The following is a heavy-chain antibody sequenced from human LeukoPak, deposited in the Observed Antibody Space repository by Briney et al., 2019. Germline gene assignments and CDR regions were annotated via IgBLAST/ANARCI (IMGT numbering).Heavy chain of an antibody. CDR2: ISYDGSNK. V-gene: IGHV3-30-3*01. D-gene: IGHD6-13*01. CDR3: ARDQQLVRWFVYYYGMDV. Sequence: PGGSLRLSCAASGFTFSSYAMHWVRQAPGKGLEWVAVISYDGSNKYYVDSVKGRFTISRDNSKNTLYLQMNSLRAEDTAVYYCARDQQLVRWFVYYYGMDVWGQGTTVTVSS. J-gene: IGHJ6*02. CDR1: GFTFSSYA.